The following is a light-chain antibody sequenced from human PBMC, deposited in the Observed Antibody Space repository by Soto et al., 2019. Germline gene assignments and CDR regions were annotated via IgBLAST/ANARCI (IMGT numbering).Light chain of an antibody. CDR1: SGHRSYA. Sequence: QSVLTQSPSASASLGASVKLTCNLSSGHRSYAIAWYQQQPEKGPRFLMRLNTDGSHNKGDGIPDRFSGSNSGAERYLSISSLQSEDEADYYCQTWCTGIVFRGGTKLTVL. J-gene: IGLJ2*01. V-gene: IGLV4-69*01. CDR3: QTWCTGIV. CDR2: LNTDGSH.